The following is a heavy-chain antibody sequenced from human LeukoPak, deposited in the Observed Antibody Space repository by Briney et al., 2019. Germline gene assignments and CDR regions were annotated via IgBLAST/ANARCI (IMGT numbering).Heavy chain of an antibody. CDR3: TRATYCSSTSCALGPFRY. D-gene: IGHD2-2*01. CDR2: IRGKPNKYET. Sequence: GGSLRLSCAASGFTFSVSALHWVRQASGKGLEWVGRIRGKPNKYETVYGESVKGRFTMSRDDSKRTAYLQMNSLKTEDTAVYYCTRATYCSSTSCALGPFRYWGQGTLVTVSS. CDR1: GFTFSVSA. J-gene: IGHJ4*02. V-gene: IGHV3-73*01.